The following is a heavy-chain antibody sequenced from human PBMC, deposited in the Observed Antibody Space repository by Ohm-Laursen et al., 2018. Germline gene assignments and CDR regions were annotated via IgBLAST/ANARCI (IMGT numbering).Heavy chain of an antibody. CDR1: GGSFSGYY. CDR3: ARNWFDP. Sequence: SDTLSLTCAVYGGSFSGYYWNWIRQPPGKGLEWIGEINHSRSTKYNSSFKSRVTISVDTSKNQFSLKLSSVTAADTAVYYCARNWFDPWGQGTLVTVSS. V-gene: IGHV4-34*01. J-gene: IGHJ5*02. CDR2: INHSRST.